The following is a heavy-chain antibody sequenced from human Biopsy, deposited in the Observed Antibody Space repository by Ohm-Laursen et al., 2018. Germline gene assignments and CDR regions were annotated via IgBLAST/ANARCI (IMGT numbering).Heavy chain of an antibody. J-gene: IGHJ5*02. V-gene: IGHV4-38-2*02. D-gene: IGHD3-9*01. Sequence: GTLSLTCAVSGFSISSGYYWGWIRQPPGKGLEWIGSVYGSGKSYYNPSLKSRVTISVDVSKNQFSLKLSSVTAADTAVYYCARDRFDLLTPNWFDPWGQGTLVTVSS. CDR3: ARDRFDLLTPNWFDP. CDR2: VYGSGKS. CDR1: GFSISSGYY.